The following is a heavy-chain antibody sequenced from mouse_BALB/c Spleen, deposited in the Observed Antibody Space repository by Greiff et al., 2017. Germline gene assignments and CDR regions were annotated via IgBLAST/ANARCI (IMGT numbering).Heavy chain of an antibody. CDR2: INPSTGYT. D-gene: IGHD2-3*01. V-gene: IGHV1-7*01. Sequence: QVQLQQSGAELAKPGASVKMSCKASGYTFTSYWMHWVKQRPGQGLEWIGYINPSTGYTEYNQKFKDKATLTADKSSSTAYMQLSSLTSEDSAVYYCARKGLMETEDNWGQGATLTVSS. CDR3: ARKGLMETEDN. J-gene: IGHJ2*01. CDR1: GYTFTSYW.